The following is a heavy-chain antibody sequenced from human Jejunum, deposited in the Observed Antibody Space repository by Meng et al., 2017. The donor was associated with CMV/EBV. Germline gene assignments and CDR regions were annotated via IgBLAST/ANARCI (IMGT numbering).Heavy chain of an antibody. J-gene: IGHJ4*02. CDR2: INPNTSGK. CDR1: GYCFSGYY. Sequence: KVSWEAVGYCFSGYYLHCVRQAPGQGLGWMGQINPNTSGKNYARKLQGSVTMTRDTSVSTAYMEVTSLTPDDTAVYFCARAPGYSYEIWGQGTLVTVSS. CDR3: ARAPGYSYEI. D-gene: IGHD5-18*01. V-gene: IGHV1-2*06.